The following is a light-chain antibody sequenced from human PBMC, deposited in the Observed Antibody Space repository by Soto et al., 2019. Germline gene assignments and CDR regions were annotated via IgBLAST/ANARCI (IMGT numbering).Light chain of an antibody. Sequence: QSVLTQPASVSGSPGQSITISCTGTSSYVGGFNYVSWYQQHPGKAPKLMIYDVTNRPSGVSYRFSGSKSGNTASLTISGLQAEDEADYYCNSYTSSSTYVFGTGTKVPS. J-gene: IGLJ1*01. CDR1: SSYVGGFNY. CDR3: NSYTSSSTYV. V-gene: IGLV2-14*03. CDR2: DVT.